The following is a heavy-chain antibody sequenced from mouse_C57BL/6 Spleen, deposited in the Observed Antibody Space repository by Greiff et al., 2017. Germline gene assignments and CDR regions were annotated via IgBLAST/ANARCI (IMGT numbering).Heavy chain of an antibody. D-gene: IGHD1-1*01. V-gene: IGHV5-9*01. CDR2: ISGGGGNT. CDR3: ATYYYGSYAMDY. CDR1: GFTFSSYT. Sequence: VQLKESGGGLVKPGGSLKLSCAASGFTFSSYTMSWVRQTPEKRLEWVATISGGGGNTYYPDSVKGRFTISRDNAKNTLYLQMSSLRSEDTALYYCATYYYGSYAMDYWGQGTSVTVSS. J-gene: IGHJ4*01.